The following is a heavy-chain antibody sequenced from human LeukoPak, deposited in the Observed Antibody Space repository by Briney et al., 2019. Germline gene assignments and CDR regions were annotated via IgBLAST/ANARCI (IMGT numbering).Heavy chain of an antibody. CDR3: ARDRTQYCSGGSCYSFDY. Sequence: GGSLRLSCAASGFTVSSNYMSWVRQAPGKGLEWVSVIYSGGSTYYADSVKGRFTISRDNSKNTLYLQMNSLRAEDTAVYYCARDRTQYCSGGSCYSFDYWGQGTLVTVSS. CDR2: IYSGGST. J-gene: IGHJ4*02. CDR1: GFTVSSNY. D-gene: IGHD2-15*01. V-gene: IGHV3-66*01.